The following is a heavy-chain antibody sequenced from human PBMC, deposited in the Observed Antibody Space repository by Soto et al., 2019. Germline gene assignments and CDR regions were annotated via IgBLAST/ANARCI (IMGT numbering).Heavy chain of an antibody. CDR3: ARTFDYYGMDV. J-gene: IGHJ6*02. Sequence: SETLSLTCAVSGYSIGSGYYWAWIRQSPGKGLEWIGSTYHAGSVYYNPSLNGRVALPMDTSKNHFSLKMTSVTPADTAVYYCARTFDYYGMDVWGQGTTVT. V-gene: IGHV4-38-2*01. CDR1: GYSIGSGYY. CDR2: TYHAGSV.